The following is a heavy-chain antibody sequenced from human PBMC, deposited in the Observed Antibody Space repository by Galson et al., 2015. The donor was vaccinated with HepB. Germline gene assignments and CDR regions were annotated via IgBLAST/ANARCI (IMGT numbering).Heavy chain of an antibody. CDR3: ATKRLDILTGYYLPHWYFDL. Sequence: SVKVSCKVSGYTLTELSMHWVRQAPGKGLEWMGGFDPEDGETIYAQKFQGRVTMTEDTSTDTAYMELSSLRSEDTAVYYCATKRLDILTGYYLPHWYFDLWGRGTLVTVSS. J-gene: IGHJ2*01. D-gene: IGHD3-9*01. CDR1: GYTLTELS. V-gene: IGHV1-24*01. CDR2: FDPEDGET.